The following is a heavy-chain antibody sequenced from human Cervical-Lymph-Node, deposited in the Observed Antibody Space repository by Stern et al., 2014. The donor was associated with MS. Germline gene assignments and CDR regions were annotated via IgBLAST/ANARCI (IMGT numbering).Heavy chain of an antibody. J-gene: IGHJ4*02. V-gene: IGHV4-39*01. CDR3: ASDRRNDYGDYFVY. CDR1: GGSISSSSYY. Sequence: VQLLQSGPGLVKPSETLSLTCTVSGGSISSSSYYWGWIRQPPGKGLEWIGSIYYSGSTYYNPSLKSRVTISVDTSKNQFSLKLSFVTAADTAVYYCASDRRNDYGDYFVYWGQGTLVTVSS. CDR2: IYYSGST. D-gene: IGHD4-17*01.